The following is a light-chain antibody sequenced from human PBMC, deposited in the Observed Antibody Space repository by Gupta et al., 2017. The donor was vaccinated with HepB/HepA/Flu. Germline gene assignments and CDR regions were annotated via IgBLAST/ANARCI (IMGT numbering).Light chain of an antibody. J-gene: IGKJ4*01. CDR3: RQRSSRPSLT. V-gene: IGKV3-11*01. Sequence: DIVLTQSPATLSLSHGERDTLSCRASQTVSNYLAWYQQKTGQAPRLLIYDASKRATGIAPRCSGSRSWVDFTLTISSREPEEFAAYYCRQRSSRPSLTFGGGTKVEIK. CDR1: QTVSNY. CDR2: DAS.